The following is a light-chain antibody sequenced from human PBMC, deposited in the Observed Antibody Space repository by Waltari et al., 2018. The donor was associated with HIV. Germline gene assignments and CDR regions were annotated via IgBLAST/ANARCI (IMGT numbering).Light chain of an antibody. CDR3: QAWDSSTDVV. CDR2: QDS. CDR1: NLGDKY. V-gene: IGLV3-1*01. J-gene: IGLJ2*01. Sequence: SYALTQPPSVSVSPGQTASITCSGNNLGDKYTCWYQQKPGQSPVLVIYQDSKRPSGIPERFSGSNSGNTATLTISGTQAMDEADYYCQAWDSSTDVVFGGGTKLTVL.